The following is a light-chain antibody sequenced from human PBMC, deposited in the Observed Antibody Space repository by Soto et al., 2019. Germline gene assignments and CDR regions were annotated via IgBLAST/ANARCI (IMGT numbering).Light chain of an antibody. J-gene: IGKJ1*01. Sequence: EIVMTQSPATLSVSPGERATLSCRASQSVSSNLSWYQQKPGQTPRRLIYGAATRATDIPARFSGSGSVTEFTLTINSLQSEDFAVYYCQQYNNWRGTFGQGTKVDIK. CDR1: QSVSSN. CDR3: QQYNNWRGT. V-gene: IGKV3-15*01. CDR2: GAA.